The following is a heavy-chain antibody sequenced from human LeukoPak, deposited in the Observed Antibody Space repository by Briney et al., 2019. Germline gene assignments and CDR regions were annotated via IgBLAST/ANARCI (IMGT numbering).Heavy chain of an antibody. D-gene: IGHD3-3*01. CDR2: IKSDGRST. CDR1: GFTFSSYL. Sequence: GGSLRLSCAASGFTFSSYLMFWVRQAPGKGLVWVSRIKSDGRSTNYADSVKGRVTITRKNAKNTLYLQMNSLRAEDTAVYYCARDRDFRIDYWGQGTLVTVSS. V-gene: IGHV3-74*01. CDR3: ARDRDFRIDY. J-gene: IGHJ4*02.